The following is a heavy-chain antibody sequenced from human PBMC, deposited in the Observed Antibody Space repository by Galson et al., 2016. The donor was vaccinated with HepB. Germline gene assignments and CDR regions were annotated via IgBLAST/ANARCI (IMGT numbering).Heavy chain of an antibody. J-gene: IGHJ4*03. CDR1: GFTFRSYW. Sequence: SLRLSCAASGFTFRSYWMSWVRQAPGKGLEWVANIKEDGSEDYYVDAVRGRFTISRDNAKNSLYFQMNSLKVEDTAIYYCVREGLADGSYFDYWGQGTMVTVSS. V-gene: IGHV3-7*01. CDR2: IKEDGSED. CDR3: VREGLADGSYFDY. D-gene: IGHD5-24*01.